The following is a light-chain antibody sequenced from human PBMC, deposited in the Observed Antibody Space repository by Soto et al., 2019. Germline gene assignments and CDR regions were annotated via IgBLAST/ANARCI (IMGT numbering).Light chain of an antibody. V-gene: IGKV3-11*01. CDR2: DAS. Sequence: EIVLTQSPATLSLSPGERATLSCRASQSVGSYFAWYQQKPGQAPRLLIYDASNRATGIPARFSGSGSGTDFTLTISSLEPDDFAVYYCQQRGNWPVTFGQGIRVDIK. CDR3: QQRGNWPVT. CDR1: QSVGSY. J-gene: IGKJ1*01.